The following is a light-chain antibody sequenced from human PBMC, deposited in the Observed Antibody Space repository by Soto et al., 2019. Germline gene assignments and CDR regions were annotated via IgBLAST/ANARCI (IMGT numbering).Light chain of an antibody. CDR2: DAS. CDR3: QQRDSWPWT. CDR1: QSVSSY. Sequence: ETVSTQSPGTVSLSPGERDTLSCRASQSVSSYLAWYQQKPGQAPRLLIYDASNRATGIPARFSGSGSGTDFTLTISRLEPEDFAVYYCQQRDSWPWTFGQGTKVDIK. V-gene: IGKV3-11*01. J-gene: IGKJ1*01.